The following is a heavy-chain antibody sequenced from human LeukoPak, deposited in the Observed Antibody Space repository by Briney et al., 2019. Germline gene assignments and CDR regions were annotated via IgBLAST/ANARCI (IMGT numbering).Heavy chain of an antibody. CDR2: IIPIFGTA. D-gene: IGHD3-9*01. CDR1: GGTFSSYA. J-gene: IGHJ4*02. V-gene: IGHV1-69*13. Sequence: ASVKVSCKASGGTFSSYAISWVRQAPGQGLEWMGGIIPIFGTANYAQKFQGRVTITADESTSTAYMELSSLRSEDTAVYYCARARYYDILTGYSEKYHFDYWGQGTLVTVSS. CDR3: ARARYYDILTGYSEKYHFDY.